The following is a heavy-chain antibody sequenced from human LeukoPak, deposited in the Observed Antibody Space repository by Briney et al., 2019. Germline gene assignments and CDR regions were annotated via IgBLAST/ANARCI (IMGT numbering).Heavy chain of an antibody. V-gene: IGHV3-23*01. Sequence: GGSLRLSCAASRFTVSSNYMSWVRQGPGDGLEWVSAISGSGGSTYYADPVKGRFTISRDNSKNTLYLQMNSLRAEDTAVYYCAAHSSIPIRGGDYWGQGTLVTVSS. CDR1: RFTVSSNY. D-gene: IGHD6-13*01. J-gene: IGHJ4*02. CDR2: ISGSGGST. CDR3: AAHSSIPIRGGDY.